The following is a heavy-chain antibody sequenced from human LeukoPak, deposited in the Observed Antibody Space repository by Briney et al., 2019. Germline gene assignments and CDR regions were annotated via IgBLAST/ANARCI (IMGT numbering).Heavy chain of an antibody. J-gene: IGHJ6*03. V-gene: IGHV4-39*07. D-gene: IGHD2-2*01. Sequence: SETLSLTCTVSGGSISSSSYYWGWIRQPPGKGLEWIGSIYYSGSTYYNPSLKSRVTISVDTSKNQFSLKLSSVTAADTAMYYCARDGAYYAFYYYYYMDVWGKGTTVTVSS. CDR1: GGSISSSSYY. CDR2: IYYSGST. CDR3: ARDGAYYAFYYYYYMDV.